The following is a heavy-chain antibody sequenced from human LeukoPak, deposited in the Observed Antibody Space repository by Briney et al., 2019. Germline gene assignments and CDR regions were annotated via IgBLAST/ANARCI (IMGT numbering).Heavy chain of an antibody. CDR1: GYTFSSYS. Sequence: RGSPRLSCAASGYTFSSYSMNWVRQAPGKGLEWVSTIGGSNAYIYYADSVKGRFTISRDNAKNSLSLQMDSLRAEDTAVYYCARRVTATGTGSHDDYWGQGTLCTVSS. D-gene: IGHD6-13*01. V-gene: IGHV3-21*01. J-gene: IGHJ4*02. CDR3: ARRVTATGTGSHDDY. CDR2: IGGSNAYI.